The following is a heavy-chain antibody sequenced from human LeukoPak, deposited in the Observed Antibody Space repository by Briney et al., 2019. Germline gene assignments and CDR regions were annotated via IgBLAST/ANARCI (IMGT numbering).Heavy chain of an antibody. CDR2: IYTSGTT. Sequence: SETLSLTCTVSGGSVRRGNYYWTWIRQPAGSGLEWIGRIYTSGTTDYNPSLRTRVTISVDASRNQFSLNLSSVTAADTAVYYCARWSGSVTARNYYYCMDVWGEGTTVTVSS. D-gene: IGHD6-6*01. CDR1: GGSVRRGNYY. V-gene: IGHV4-61*02. CDR3: ARWSGSVTARNYYYCMDV. J-gene: IGHJ6*03.